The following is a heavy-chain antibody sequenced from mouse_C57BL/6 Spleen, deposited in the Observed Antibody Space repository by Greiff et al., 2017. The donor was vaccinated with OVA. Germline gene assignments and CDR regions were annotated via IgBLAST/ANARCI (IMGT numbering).Heavy chain of an antibody. J-gene: IGHJ4*01. D-gene: IGHD1-1*01. CDR1: GYTFTSYW. CDR2: IDPSDSYT. Sequence: QVHVKQPGAELVRPGTSVKLSCKASGYTFTSYWMHWVKQRPGQGLEWIGVIDPSDSYTNYNQKFKGKATLTVDTSSSTAYMQLSSLTSEASAFYYCASPHLILLYYYAMDYWGQGTSVTVSS. V-gene: IGHV1-59*01. CDR3: ASPHLILLYYYAMDY.